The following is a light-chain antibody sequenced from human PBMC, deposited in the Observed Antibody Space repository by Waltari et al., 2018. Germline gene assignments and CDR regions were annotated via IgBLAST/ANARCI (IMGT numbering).Light chain of an antibody. CDR1: QSVLSSSNNKNY. Sequence: DIVMTQSPDSLAVSLGERATINCKSSQSVLSSSNNKNYLAWYQQKPGQPPKLLISLASTRESGVPDRCSGSGSGTDFTLTITSLQAEDVAIYYCQQYYGSPFNFGQGTNLEI. CDR3: QQYYGSPFN. CDR2: LAS. V-gene: IGKV4-1*01. J-gene: IGKJ2*01.